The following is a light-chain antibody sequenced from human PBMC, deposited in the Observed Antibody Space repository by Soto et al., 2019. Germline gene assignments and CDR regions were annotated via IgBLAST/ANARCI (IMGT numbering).Light chain of an antibody. CDR1: QSVSSTY. CDR3: QQYNRWFSIT. V-gene: IGKV3-15*01. CDR2: DAS. J-gene: IGKJ5*01. Sequence: DIVLTQSPATLSLSPGERATLSCRASQSVSSTYLAWYQQKPGQAPRLLIFDASTRATGTPARFSGTGSGTEFTPTISSLQSEDFAVYYCQQYNRWFSITFGQGTRLEIK.